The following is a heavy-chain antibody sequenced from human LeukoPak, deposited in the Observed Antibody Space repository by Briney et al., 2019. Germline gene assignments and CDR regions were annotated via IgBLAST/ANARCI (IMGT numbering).Heavy chain of an antibody. CDR3: AKDVGYSYGPEGY. Sequence: HPGGSLRLSCAASGFTFDDYAMHRVRQAPGKGLEWVSGISWNSGSIGYADSVKGRFTISRDNAKNSLYLQMNSLRAEDTALYYCAKDVGYSYGPEGYWGQGTLVTVSS. CDR2: ISWNSGSI. J-gene: IGHJ4*02. CDR1: GFTFDDYA. D-gene: IGHD5-18*01. V-gene: IGHV3-9*01.